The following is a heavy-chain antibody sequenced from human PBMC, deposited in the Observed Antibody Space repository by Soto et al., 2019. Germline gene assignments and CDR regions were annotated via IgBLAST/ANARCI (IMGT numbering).Heavy chain of an antibody. V-gene: IGHV3-7*01. CDR2: IKQDGNEK. CDR3: ATCYGFLSNHFWADY. D-gene: IGHD3-3*01. J-gene: IGHJ4*02. CDR1: GFTFTRYW. Sequence: GGSLRLSCAGSGFTFTRYWMNWVRQAPGKGLEWVASIKQDGNEKYYVDSVKGRFTISRDNAKKSLYLQMNSLRAEDTAVYYCATCYGFLSNHFWADYWGQGTLVTVSS.